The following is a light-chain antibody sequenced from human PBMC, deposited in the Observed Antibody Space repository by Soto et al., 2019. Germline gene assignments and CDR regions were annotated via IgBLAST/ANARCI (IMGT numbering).Light chain of an antibody. Sequence: EIVLTQSPATLSLSPGERATLSCRASQSVSSYLAWYQQKPGQAPRLLIYDASNRATGIPARFSGSGSGTDFPLIISSLEHEDFAVYYCQQRSNWQWTFGQGTKVEIK. CDR2: DAS. V-gene: IGKV3-11*01. CDR3: QQRSNWQWT. J-gene: IGKJ1*01. CDR1: QSVSSY.